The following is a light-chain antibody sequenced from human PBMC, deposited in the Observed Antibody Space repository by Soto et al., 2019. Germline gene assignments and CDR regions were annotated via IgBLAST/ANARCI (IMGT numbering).Light chain of an antibody. Sequence: QSVLTQSSSASASLGSSVKLTCTLSSGHSSYIIAWHQQQPEKAPRYLMKLEGSGSSNKGSGVPDRFSGSSSGADRYLTILTLQFEDESYYYGETCDRNILVFGGGTKLTVL. J-gene: IGLJ2*01. V-gene: IGLV4-60*02. CDR2: LEGSGSS. CDR3: ETCDRNILV. CDR1: SGHSSYI.